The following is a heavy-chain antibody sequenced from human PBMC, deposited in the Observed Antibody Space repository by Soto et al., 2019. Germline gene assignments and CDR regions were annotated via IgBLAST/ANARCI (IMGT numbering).Heavy chain of an antibody. D-gene: IGHD3-9*01. CDR3: GRLEGLATISYYFDY. J-gene: IGHJ4*02. Sequence: SETLSLTCPVSGGYVGSSSYYWGWVRQPPGKGLEWIGSVYYSGSTYYNPSLESRVTISVDKSKNQFSLKLMSLSAADTAVYYCGRLEGLATISYYFDYWGQGALVTVSS. CDR1: GGYVGSSSYY. CDR2: VYYSGST. V-gene: IGHV4-39*01.